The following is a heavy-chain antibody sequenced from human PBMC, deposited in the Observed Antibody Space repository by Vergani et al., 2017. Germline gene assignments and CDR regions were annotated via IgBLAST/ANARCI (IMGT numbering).Heavy chain of an antibody. Sequence: EVQLVESGGGLVKPGGSLRLSCAASGFTFSSYSMNWVRQAPGKGLEWVSSISSSSSYIYYAESVKGRFTISRDNAKNSLYLQINSLRAEDTAVYYCSGDRYYYDSSGYLDYWGQGTLVTVSS. D-gene: IGHD3-22*01. CDR3: SGDRYYYDSSGYLDY. CDR2: ISSSSSYI. CDR1: GFTFSSYS. V-gene: IGHV3-21*01. J-gene: IGHJ4*02.